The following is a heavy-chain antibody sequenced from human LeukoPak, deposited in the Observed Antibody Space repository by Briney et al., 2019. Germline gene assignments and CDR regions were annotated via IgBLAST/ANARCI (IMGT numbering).Heavy chain of an antibody. Sequence: SVKVSCKTSGGTFSSYAISWVRQAPGQGLEWMGGIIPIFDTANYAQKFQGRVTITADESTSTAYMELSSLRSEDTAVYYCASNLLYCSSTSCYFDYWGQGTLVTVSS. CDR2: IIPIFDTA. CDR1: GGTFSSYA. J-gene: IGHJ4*02. V-gene: IGHV1-69*13. CDR3: ASNLLYCSSTSCYFDY. D-gene: IGHD2-2*01.